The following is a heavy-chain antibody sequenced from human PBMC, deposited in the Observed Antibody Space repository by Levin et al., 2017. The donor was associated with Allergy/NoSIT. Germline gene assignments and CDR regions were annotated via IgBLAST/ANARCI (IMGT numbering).Heavy chain of an antibody. CDR2: ITSDERRI. CDR3: VRGVQYGFDY. J-gene: IGHJ4*02. D-gene: IGHD3-10*01. V-gene: IGHV3-48*01. Sequence: SCAASGFNFNVYSMNWVRQAPGKGLEWVSYITSDERRIYYADSVRGRFTISRVNARNSLFLQMNSLRAEDTAVYYCVRGVQYGFDYWGQGALVTVSS. CDR1: GFNFNVYS.